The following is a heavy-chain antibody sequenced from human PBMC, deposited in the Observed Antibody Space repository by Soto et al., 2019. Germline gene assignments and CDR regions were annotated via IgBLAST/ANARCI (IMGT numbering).Heavy chain of an antibody. V-gene: IGHV3-20*04. CDR1: GFTFCDYG. CDR2: VNWNGGNS. Sequence: EVQLVESGGTVVRPGGSLRLSCIASGFTFCDYGMAWVRQPPGKGLEWVSGVNWNGGNSGFADSVNGRFTISRDNLKNTLYLHMNSLRAGDTAVYFCARALSGHDHFFDSWGQGTLVTVST. D-gene: IGHD5-12*01. J-gene: IGHJ4*02. CDR3: ARALSGHDHFFDS.